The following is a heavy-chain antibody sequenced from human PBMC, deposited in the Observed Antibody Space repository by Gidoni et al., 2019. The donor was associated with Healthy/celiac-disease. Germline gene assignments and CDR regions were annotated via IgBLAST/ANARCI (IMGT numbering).Heavy chain of an antibody. V-gene: IGHV1-2*02. CDR2: INHNSGGT. Sequence: QVQLVQSGAEVKKPRASVKVSCQASGYTFTGYYMHYVRQAPGQGLEWMGWINHNSGGTNYAKKFQGRVTMTRDTSISTAYMELSRLRSDDTAVYYRARDPVRLSVPAAKRGYSYPYYFDYWGQGTLVTVSS. J-gene: IGHJ4*02. D-gene: IGHD5-18*01. CDR1: GYTFTGYY. CDR3: ARDPVRLSVPAAKRGYSYPYYFDY.